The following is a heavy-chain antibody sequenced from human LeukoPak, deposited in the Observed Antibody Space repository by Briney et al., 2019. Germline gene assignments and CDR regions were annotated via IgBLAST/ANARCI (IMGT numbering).Heavy chain of an antibody. J-gene: IGHJ4*02. V-gene: IGHV4-61*01. CDR1: GGSVSSGSYY. CDR2: IYYSGST. D-gene: IGHD3-22*01. CDR3: ARVNDSSGYYLDY. Sequence: SETLSLTCTVSGGSVSSGSYYWSWIRQPPGKGLERIGYIYYSGSTNYNPSLKSRVTISVDTSKNQFSLKLSSVTAADTAVYYCARVNDSSGYYLDYWGQGTLVTVSS.